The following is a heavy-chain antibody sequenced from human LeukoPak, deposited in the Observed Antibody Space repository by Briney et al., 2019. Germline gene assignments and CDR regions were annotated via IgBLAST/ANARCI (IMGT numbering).Heavy chain of an antibody. CDR3: ARVTGYMIEDYFDY. Sequence: SETLSLTCTVSGFSISSGYYWGWIRQPPGKGLEWIGDIYHSGSAYYNPSLKSRVTLSVDTSKNQFSLNLTSVTAADTAVYYCARVTGYMIEDYFDYWGQGTLVTVSS. J-gene: IGHJ4*02. CDR2: IYHSGSA. D-gene: IGHD3-22*01. V-gene: IGHV4-38-2*02. CDR1: GFSISSGYY.